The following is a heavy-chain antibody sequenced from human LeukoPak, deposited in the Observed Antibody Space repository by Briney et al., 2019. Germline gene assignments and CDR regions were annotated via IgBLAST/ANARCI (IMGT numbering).Heavy chain of an antibody. D-gene: IGHD5-18*01. CDR3: ARSPNSYGSLFDY. V-gene: IGHV3-30-3*01. CDR2: ISHDGSNK. CDR1: GFTFSSYA. Sequence: GGSLRLSCAASGFTFSSYAMHWVRQAPGKGLEWVAVISHDGSNKYYADSVKGRFTISRDNSKNTLYLQTNSLRAEDTAVYYCARSPNSYGSLFDYWGQGTLVTVSS. J-gene: IGHJ4*02.